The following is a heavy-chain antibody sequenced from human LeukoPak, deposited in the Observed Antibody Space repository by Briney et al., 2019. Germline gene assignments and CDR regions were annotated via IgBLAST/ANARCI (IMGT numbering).Heavy chain of an antibody. Sequence: GGSLRLSCAASGFIFGSYWMNWVRQAPGKGLEWVANIKQGGSEKYYVDSVKGRFTISRDNAKNSLYLQMNSLRAEDTAVFYCARVGGDYYFDYWGQGTLVTVSS. CDR3: ARVGGDYYFDY. CDR2: IKQGGSEK. J-gene: IGHJ4*02. D-gene: IGHD2-21*02. CDR1: GFIFGSYW. V-gene: IGHV3-7*01.